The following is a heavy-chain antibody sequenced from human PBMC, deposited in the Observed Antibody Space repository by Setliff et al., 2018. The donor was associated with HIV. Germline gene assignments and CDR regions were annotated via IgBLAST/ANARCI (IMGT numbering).Heavy chain of an antibody. Sequence: SETLSLTCTVSGGSISSYYWSWIRQPPGKGLEWIGYIYTSGSTNYNPSLKSRVTMSVDTSKSQFSLKLNSVAAADTAVYYCARLGDSGYDFRGYFDYWGQGKLVTVSS. CDR3: ARLGDSGYDFRGYFDY. CDR2: IYTSGST. J-gene: IGHJ4*02. CDR1: GGSISSYY. D-gene: IGHD5-12*01. V-gene: IGHV4-4*09.